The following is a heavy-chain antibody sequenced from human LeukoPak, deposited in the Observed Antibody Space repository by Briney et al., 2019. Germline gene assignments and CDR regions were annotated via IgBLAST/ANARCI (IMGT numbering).Heavy chain of an antibody. D-gene: IGHD6-19*01. J-gene: IGHJ4*02. CDR2: INHSGST. V-gene: IGHV4-39*07. CDR1: GGSISSSSYY. Sequence: PSETLSLTCTVSGGSISSSSYYWGWIRQPPGKGLEWIGEINHSGSTNYNPSLKSRVTISVDTSKSQFSLKLSSVTAADTAVYYCARGRPSSGSIYFDYWGQGTLVTVSS. CDR3: ARGRPSSGSIYFDY.